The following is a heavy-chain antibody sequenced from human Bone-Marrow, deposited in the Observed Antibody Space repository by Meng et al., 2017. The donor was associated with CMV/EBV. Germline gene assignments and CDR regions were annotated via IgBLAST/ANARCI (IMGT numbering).Heavy chain of an antibody. Sequence: SLSSSNWWRWVRQPPGKGLEWIGEIYHSGSTNYNPSLKSRVTISVDKSKNQFSLKLSSVTAADTAVYYCARRYYDILTGSRLYFDYWGQGTLVTVSS. D-gene: IGHD3-9*01. V-gene: IGHV4-4*02. J-gene: IGHJ4*02. CDR3: ARRYYDILTGSRLYFDY. CDR2: IYHSGST. CDR1: SLSSSNW.